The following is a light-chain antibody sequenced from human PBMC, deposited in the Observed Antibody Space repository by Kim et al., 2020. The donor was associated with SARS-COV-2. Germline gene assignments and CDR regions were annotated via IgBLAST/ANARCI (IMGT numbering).Light chain of an antibody. CDR3: QAWDSSTVV. Sequence: SYELTQPLSVSVSPGQTASITCSGDKLGDKYACWYQQKPGQSPVLVIYQNNKRPSGIPGRFSGSNSGNTATLTISGTQALDEADYYCQAWDSSTVVFGGGTKLTVL. CDR1: KLGDKY. V-gene: IGLV3-1*01. CDR2: QNN. J-gene: IGLJ2*01.